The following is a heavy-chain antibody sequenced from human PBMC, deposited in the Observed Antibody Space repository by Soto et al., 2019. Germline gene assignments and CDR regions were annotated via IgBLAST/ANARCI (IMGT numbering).Heavy chain of an antibody. Sequence: EVQLLESGGGLVQPGGSLRLSCAASGFTFSSYAMSWVRQAPGKGLEWVSAISGSGGSTYYADSVKGRFTIARDNSKNTLYLQMNSLRAEDTAVYYCANHYCSGGSCPCDYWGQGTLVTVSS. V-gene: IGHV3-23*01. CDR3: ANHYCSGGSCPCDY. D-gene: IGHD2-15*01. CDR2: ISGSGGST. CDR1: GFTFSSYA. J-gene: IGHJ4*02.